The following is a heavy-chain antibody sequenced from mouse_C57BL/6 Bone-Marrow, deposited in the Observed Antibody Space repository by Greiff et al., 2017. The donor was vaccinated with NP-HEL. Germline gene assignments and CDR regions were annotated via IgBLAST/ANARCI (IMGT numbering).Heavy chain of an antibody. CDR3: ARRGLRSWFAY. J-gene: IGHJ3*01. CDR1: GYTFTSYW. V-gene: IGHV1-64*01. Sequence: VKLQESGAELVKPGASVKLSCKASGYTFTSYWMHWVKQRPGQGLEWIGMIHPNSGSTNYNEKFKSKATLTVDKSSSTAYMQLSSLTSEDSAVYYCARRGLRSWFAYWGQGTLVTVSA. CDR2: IHPNSGST. D-gene: IGHD2-4*01.